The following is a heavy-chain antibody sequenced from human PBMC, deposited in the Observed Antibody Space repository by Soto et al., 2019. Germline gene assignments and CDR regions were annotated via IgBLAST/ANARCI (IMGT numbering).Heavy chain of an antibody. CDR2: IYYSGTT. CDR1: GGSISSSSYY. J-gene: IGHJ3*02. V-gene: IGHV4-39*01. D-gene: IGHD1-26*01. CDR3: ARGNTTDAFDI. Sequence: PSETLSLTCTVSGGSISSSSYYWGWIRQPPGKGLEWIGSIYYSGTTYYNSSLKSRVTISVDTSKNQLSLKLNSVTAADTAVYYCARGNTTDAFDIWGPGTMVTVS.